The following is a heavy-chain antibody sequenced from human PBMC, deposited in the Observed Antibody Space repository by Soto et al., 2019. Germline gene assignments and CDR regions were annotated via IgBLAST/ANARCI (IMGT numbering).Heavy chain of an antibody. D-gene: IGHD4-17*01. J-gene: IGHJ5*02. CDR1: GFTFSDYY. CDR3: AREAGDYPNPEEYNWFDT. CDR2: IGSFGNFI. Sequence: QVQLVESGGGLVKPGESLRLSCAASGFTFSDYYMTWIRQAPGKGLEWVANIGSFGNFIYYADSVKGRFTISRDNAKNSLYLQMNSLRAEDTAVYFCAREAGDYPNPEEYNWFDTWGQGAMVTVSA. V-gene: IGHV3-11*01.